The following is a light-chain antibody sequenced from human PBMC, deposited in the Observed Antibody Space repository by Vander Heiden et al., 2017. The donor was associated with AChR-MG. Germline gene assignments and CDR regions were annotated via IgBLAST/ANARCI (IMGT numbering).Light chain of an antibody. J-gene: IGLJ2*01. Sequence: QSVLPQPPSASGTPGQRVTISCSGSSSHIGSNPVNWYQQLPGTAPNRLIYSNNHRHSGVPDRFSGSKSGTSASLAISGLQYEEEADYYCAAWDDSLNGPVVFGGGTKLTVL. CDR2: SNN. CDR1: SSHIGSNP. CDR3: AAWDDSLNGPVV. V-gene: IGLV1-44*01.